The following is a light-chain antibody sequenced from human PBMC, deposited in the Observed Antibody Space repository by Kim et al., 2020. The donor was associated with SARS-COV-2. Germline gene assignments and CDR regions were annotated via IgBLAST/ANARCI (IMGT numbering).Light chain of an antibody. J-gene: IGLJ1*01. Sequence: ALGQTVRITCQECSIKSYFANYYQQKPEQAPVVVIYAKNNRPSGIPDRISGSGSGNTASLTITGAQAEDEADYYCNCRHSSGRSYVFGTGTKVTVL. CDR3: NCRHSSGRSYV. CDR2: AKN. CDR1: SIKSYF. V-gene: IGLV3-19*01.